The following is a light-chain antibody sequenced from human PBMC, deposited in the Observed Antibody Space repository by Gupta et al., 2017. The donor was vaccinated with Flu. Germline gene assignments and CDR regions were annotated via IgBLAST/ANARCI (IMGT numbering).Light chain of an antibody. CDR2: GAS. Sequence: EIVMTQSPATLSVPPGERATLSCRASQSVGTTLAWYQQKRGQPPRLLIYGASTRATGIPARFSGSGSGTEFTLTISSLQPEDFAVYCCQQYNDWPRTFGQGTKVEIK. V-gene: IGKV3-15*01. CDR3: QQYNDWPRT. CDR1: QSVGTT. J-gene: IGKJ1*01.